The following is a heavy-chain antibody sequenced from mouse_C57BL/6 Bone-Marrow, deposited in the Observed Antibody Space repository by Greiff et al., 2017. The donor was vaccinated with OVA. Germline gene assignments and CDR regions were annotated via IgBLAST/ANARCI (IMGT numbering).Heavy chain of an antibody. CDR2: ISSGGSYT. Sequence: EVQLVESGGDLVKPGGSLKLSCAASGFTFSSYGMSWVRPTPDKRLEWVATISSGGSYTYYPDSVKGRFTISRDNAKNTLYLQMSSLKSEDTAMYYCARRNLRAHWYFDVWGTGTTVTVSS. V-gene: IGHV5-6*01. CDR3: ARRNLRAHWYFDV. CDR1: GFTFSSYG. D-gene: IGHD2-1*01. J-gene: IGHJ1*03.